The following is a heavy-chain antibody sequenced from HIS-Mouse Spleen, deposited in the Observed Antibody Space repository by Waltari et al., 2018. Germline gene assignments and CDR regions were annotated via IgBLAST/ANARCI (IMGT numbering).Heavy chain of an antibody. V-gene: IGHV3-33*06. J-gene: IGHJ3*02. CDR2: IWYDGSNK. Sequence: QVQLVESGGGVVQPGRSLRLSCAASGFTFSSYCMPGVRQAPGKGLEWVAVIWYDGSNKYYADSVKGRFTISRDNSKNTLYLQMNSLRAEDTAVYYCAKASGPNAFDIWGQGTMVTVSS. CDR3: AKASGPNAFDI. CDR1: GFTFSSYC.